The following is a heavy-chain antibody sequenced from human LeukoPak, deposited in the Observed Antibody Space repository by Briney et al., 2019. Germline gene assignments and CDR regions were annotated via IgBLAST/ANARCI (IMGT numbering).Heavy chain of an antibody. CDR1: GHSFTSYW. CDR2: IYPGDSDT. Sequence: KTGESLKISCQASGHSFTSYWIGWVRQMPGKGLEWMGIIYPGDSDTRYSPSFQGQVTISADKSISTAYLQWSSLKASDTAMYYCARRRYGSSGYYYGWDFDYWGQGTLVTVSS. D-gene: IGHD3-22*01. CDR3: ARRRYGSSGYYYGWDFDY. J-gene: IGHJ4*02. V-gene: IGHV5-51*01.